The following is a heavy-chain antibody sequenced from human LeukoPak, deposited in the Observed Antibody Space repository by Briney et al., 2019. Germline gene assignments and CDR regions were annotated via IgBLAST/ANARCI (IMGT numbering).Heavy chain of an antibody. D-gene: IGHD1-26*01. Sequence: GGSLRLSCAASGFTFSSYAMSWVRQAPGKGLEWVSAISGSGGSTYYADSVKGRFTISRDNSKNALYLQMNSLRAEDTAVYYCAKEPRIVGATNWFDPWGQGTLVTVSS. CDR2: ISGSGGST. CDR3: AKEPRIVGATNWFDP. J-gene: IGHJ5*02. CDR1: GFTFSSYA. V-gene: IGHV3-23*01.